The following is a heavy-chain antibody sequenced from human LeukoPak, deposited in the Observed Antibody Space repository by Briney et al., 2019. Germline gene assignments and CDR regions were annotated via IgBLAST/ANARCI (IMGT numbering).Heavy chain of an antibody. J-gene: IGHJ6*02. CDR1: GGSISSYY. V-gene: IGHV4-59*08. CDR3: ARRDRLEPLDV. CDR2: IYYSGST. Sequence: SSATLSLTCTVSGGSISSYYWSWIRQPPGKGLEWIGYIYYSGSTNYNPSLKSRVTISVDTSKNQFSLKLSSVTAADTAVYYCARRDRLEPLDVWGQGTTVTVSS. D-gene: IGHD1-1*01.